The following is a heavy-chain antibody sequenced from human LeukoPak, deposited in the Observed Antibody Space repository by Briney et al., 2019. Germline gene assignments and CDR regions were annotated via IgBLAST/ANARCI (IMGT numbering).Heavy chain of an antibody. V-gene: IGHV1-58*02. CDR2: IVVGSSNT. CDR1: GFXFTSSA. Sequence: SVKVSCRASGFXFTSSAMQWVRQARGQRLEWIGWIVVGSSNTNYAQKFQERVTITRDMSTSTVYMELSSLRSEDTAVYYCAAREMAVSYYFDYWGQGTLVTVSS. J-gene: IGHJ4*02. D-gene: IGHD5-24*01. CDR3: AAREMAVSYYFDY.